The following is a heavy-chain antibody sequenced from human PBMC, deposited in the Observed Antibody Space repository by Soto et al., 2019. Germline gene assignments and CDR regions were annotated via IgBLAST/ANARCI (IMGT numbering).Heavy chain of an antibody. D-gene: IGHD3-10*02. J-gene: IGHJ4*02. Sequence: ASVKVSCKASRYTFTTYAIHWVRQAPGQRLEWMGWVNAENGNTKYSQKFQGRVTITVDTSASTAYMEMSSLRSEDTAVYYCARDIFGLLTLGVSDFWGQGTLVTVSS. CDR1: RYTFTTYA. CDR2: VNAENGNT. V-gene: IGHV1-3*01. CDR3: ARDIFGLLTLGVSDF.